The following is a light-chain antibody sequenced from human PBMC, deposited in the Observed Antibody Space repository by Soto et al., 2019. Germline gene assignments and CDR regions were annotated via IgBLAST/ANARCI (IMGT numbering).Light chain of an antibody. Sequence: EIVLAQSPCALSLSPGDRATLSCRASQTVSSTYLVWYQQKPGQAPRLLMYDASNRATGIPARFSGSGSGTDFTLTISSLAPEDFAVYYCQQRSNWPTFGEGTQVDIK. J-gene: IGKJ1*01. V-gene: IGKV3-11*01. CDR1: QTVSSTY. CDR2: DAS. CDR3: QQRSNWPT.